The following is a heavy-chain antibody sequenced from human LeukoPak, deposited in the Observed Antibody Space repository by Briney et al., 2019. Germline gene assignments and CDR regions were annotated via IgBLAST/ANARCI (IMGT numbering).Heavy chain of an antibody. CDR1: GYSISSGYY. V-gene: IGHV4-61*01. D-gene: IGHD1-26*01. Sequence: SETLSLTCAVSGYSISSGYYWSWIRQPPGKGLEWIGYIYYSGSINYNPSLKSRVTIPVDTSKNQFSLKLSSVTAADTAVYYCARVGKSGSYYLFDYWGQGTLVTVSS. CDR3: ARVGKSGSYYLFDY. J-gene: IGHJ4*02. CDR2: IYYSGSI.